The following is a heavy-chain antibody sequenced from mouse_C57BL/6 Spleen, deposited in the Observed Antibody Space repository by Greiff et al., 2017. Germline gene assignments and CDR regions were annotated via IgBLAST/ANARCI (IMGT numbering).Heavy chain of an antibody. V-gene: IGHV5-17*01. CDR3: AREGGCDDGYAMDY. J-gene: IGHJ4*01. Sequence: EVQGVESGGGLVKPGGSLKLSCAASGFTFSDYGMHWVRQAPEKGLEWVAYISSGSSTIYYADTVKGRFTLSRDNAKNTLFLQMTSLRSEDTAMYYCAREGGCDDGYAMDYWGQGTSVTVSS. CDR1: GFTFSDYG. CDR2: ISSGSSTI. D-gene: IGHD2-2*01.